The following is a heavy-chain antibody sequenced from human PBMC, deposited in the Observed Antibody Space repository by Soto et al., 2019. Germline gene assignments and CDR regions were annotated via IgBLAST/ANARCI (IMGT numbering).Heavy chain of an antibody. CDR1: GFTFSFYS. CDR2: ITSSSSTI. D-gene: IGHD2-15*01. Sequence: EVQLVESGGGLVQPGGSLRLSCAASGFTFSFYSMNWVRQAPGKGLEWVSYITSSSSTIYYTDSVKGRFTISRDNARNSLYLQMNSLRAEDTAVYYCAVDYCSGGSCYSDYWGQGTLVTVSS. V-gene: IGHV3-48*01. J-gene: IGHJ4*02. CDR3: AVDYCSGGSCYSDY.